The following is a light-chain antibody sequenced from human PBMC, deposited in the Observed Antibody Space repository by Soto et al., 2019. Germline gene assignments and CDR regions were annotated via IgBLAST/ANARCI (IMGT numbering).Light chain of an antibody. CDR1: SSDVGAYNY. CDR3: SSCTTSNTLV. CDR2: EVS. Sequence: QSVLTQPASVSGSPGQSITISCTGTSSDVGAYNYVSWYQQHPGKAPKLMMYEVSNRPSGVSNRFSGSKSGNTASLTISGLQAEDAADYYCSSCTTSNTLVFGTGTKVTVL. J-gene: IGLJ1*01. V-gene: IGLV2-14*01.